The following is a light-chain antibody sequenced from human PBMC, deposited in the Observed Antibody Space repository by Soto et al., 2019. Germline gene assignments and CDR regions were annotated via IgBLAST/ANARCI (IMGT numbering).Light chain of an antibody. V-gene: IGKV2-30*02. CDR2: RVS. CDR3: MQGIHWPRT. CDR1: KSLVHSDGNTY. J-gene: IGKJ5*01. Sequence: GGLPQPQVTMPVTLGQPSSISCRSTKSLVHSDGNTYLNWFHQRPGQSPRRLLYRVSNRDSGVPDKFSGSGSGTNFSQKISWVDPDDLGVYCCMQGIHWPRTLGEGTKLEIK.